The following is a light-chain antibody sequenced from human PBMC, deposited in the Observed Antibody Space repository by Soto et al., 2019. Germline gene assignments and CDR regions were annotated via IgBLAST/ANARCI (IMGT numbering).Light chain of an antibody. V-gene: IGKV1-39*01. J-gene: IGKJ4*01. CDR1: QTISIF. CDR3: QQSFKTPLT. Sequence: DIQMTQSPSSLSASVGDRVTITCRASQTISIFLNWYQHKPGKPPTLLIYTASSLQSGVPSRFSVSGSGTDFTLTISSLQPEDFATYYCQQSFKTPLTFGGGTKVEI. CDR2: TAS.